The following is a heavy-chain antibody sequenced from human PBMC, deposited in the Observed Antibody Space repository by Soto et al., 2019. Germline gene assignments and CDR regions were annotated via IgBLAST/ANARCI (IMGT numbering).Heavy chain of an antibody. J-gene: IGHJ4*02. CDR1: GFTFNIYG. CDR2: ISYDGSNQ. V-gene: IGHV3-30*18. CDR3: AKDQASGQGSFDS. Sequence: LRLSCAASGFTFNIYGMHWVRQAPDKGLEWVALISYDGSNQYYADSVKGRFTISRDNSKNTLSLQMNSLRADDTAVYYCAKDQASGQGSFDSWGQGTLVTVSS.